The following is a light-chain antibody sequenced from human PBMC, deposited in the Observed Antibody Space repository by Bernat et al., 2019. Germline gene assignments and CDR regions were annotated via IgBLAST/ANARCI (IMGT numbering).Light chain of an antibody. CDR2: GAS. CDR1: QVIGTY. V-gene: IGKV1-9*01. CDR3: QQLDKFPIT. J-gene: IGKJ5*01. Sequence: DIQLTQSPSFLSASVGDRVTITCRASQVIGTYLAWYHQKPGKAPHLLIYGASTLQSGVTSRFSGSGSGTEFTLTISSLQPEDSATYYCQQLDKFPITFGHGTRLEIK.